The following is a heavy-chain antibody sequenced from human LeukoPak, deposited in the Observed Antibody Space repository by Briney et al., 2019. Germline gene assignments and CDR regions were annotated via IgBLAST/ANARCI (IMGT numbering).Heavy chain of an antibody. V-gene: IGHV1-69*13. CDR1: GGTFSSYA. D-gene: IGHD3-3*01. CDR3: ARVAFWSGYSNYYYMDV. J-gene: IGHJ6*03. Sequence: ASVKVSCKASGGTFSSYAISWVRQAPGQGLEWMGGIIPIFGTANYAQKFQGRVTITADESTSTAYMELSSLRSEDTAVYYCARVAFWSGYSNYYYMDVWGKGTTVTVSS. CDR2: IIPIFGTA.